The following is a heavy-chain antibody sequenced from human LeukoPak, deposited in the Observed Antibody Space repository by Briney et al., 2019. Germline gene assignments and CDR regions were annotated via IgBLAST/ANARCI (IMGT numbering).Heavy chain of an antibody. CDR1: GFTLSGSW. CDR3: VKSSGWPDY. CDR2: ISSDGSGSST. Sequence: GGSLRLSCAASGFTLSGSWMHWVRQAPRKGLLWVSRISSDGSGSSTMYADSVKGRFAISRDDAKNTLYLQMNSLRGEDTAVYYCVKSSGWPDYWGQGTLVTVSS. V-gene: IGHV3-74*03. J-gene: IGHJ4*02. D-gene: IGHD6-19*01.